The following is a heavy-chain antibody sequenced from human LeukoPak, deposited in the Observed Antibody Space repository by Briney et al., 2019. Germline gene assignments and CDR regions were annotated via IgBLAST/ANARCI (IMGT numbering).Heavy chain of an antibody. CDR1: GFTFSSYA. CDR2: ISGSGGST. J-gene: IGHJ3*02. V-gene: IGHV3-23*01. D-gene: IGHD2-2*01. Sequence: GGSLRLSSAASGFTFSSYAMSWVRQAPGKGLEWVSAISGSGGSTYYADSVKGRFTISRDNSKNTLYLQMNSLRAEDTAVYYCAKDLTPRYCSSTSCPYGDDAFDIWGQGTMVTVSS. CDR3: AKDLTPRYCSSTSCPYGDDAFDI.